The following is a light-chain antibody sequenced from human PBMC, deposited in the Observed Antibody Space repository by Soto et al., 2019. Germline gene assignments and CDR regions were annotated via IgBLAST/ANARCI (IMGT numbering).Light chain of an antibody. CDR3: QQYNVWPLA. J-gene: IGKJ4*01. CDR1: QSVNSN. V-gene: IGKV3-15*01. CDR2: VAS. Sequence: EIVMTQSPVTLSVSPGDRATLSCRASQSVNSNLAWYQQKPGQTPKVLIYVASTSATGIPARFSGSGSGTEFTLTISSLQSEDCAVYYCQQYNVWPLAFGGGTKVE.